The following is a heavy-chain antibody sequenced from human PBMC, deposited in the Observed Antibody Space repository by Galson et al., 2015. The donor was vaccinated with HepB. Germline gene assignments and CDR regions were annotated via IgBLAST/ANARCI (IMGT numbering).Heavy chain of an antibody. D-gene: IGHD1-26*01. CDR1: GYSFTSYW. J-gene: IGHJ6*02. V-gene: IGHV5-10-1*01. CDR2: IDPSDSYT. CDR3: ARHASGIVGASTSYYYGMDV. Sequence: QSGAEVKKPGESLRISCKGSGYSFTSYWIRWVRQMPGKGLEWMGRIDPSDSYTNYSPSFQGHVTISADKSISTAYLQWSSLKASDTAMYYCARHASGIVGASTSYYYGMDVWGQGTTVTVSS.